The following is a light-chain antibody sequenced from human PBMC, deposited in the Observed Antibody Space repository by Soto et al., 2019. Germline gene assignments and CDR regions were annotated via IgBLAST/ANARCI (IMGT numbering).Light chain of an antibody. CDR3: AAWDDSLSGLV. V-gene: IGLV1-47*02. CDR2: SNN. J-gene: IGLJ2*01. Sequence: QSVLTQPPSASGTPGQRVTISCSGSSSNIGSNYVYWYQQLPGTAPKLLIYSNNQRPSGVPDRSSGSKSGTSASLAISGLRSEDEADYYCAAWDDSLSGLVFGGGTKLTVL. CDR1: SSNIGSNY.